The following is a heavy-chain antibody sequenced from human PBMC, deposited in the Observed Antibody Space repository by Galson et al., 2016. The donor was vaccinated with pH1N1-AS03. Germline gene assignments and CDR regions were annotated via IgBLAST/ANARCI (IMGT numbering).Heavy chain of an antibody. J-gene: IGHJ3*02. Sequence: SLRLSCAASGFTFSNYWMTWVRQAPGKGLEWVANIKQDGSETYYVDSVKGRFTISRDNVENSVYLQLNSLKVEDTAMYYCARIKGGGNSDGFDIWGLGTKVIVSS. D-gene: IGHD4-23*01. CDR2: IKQDGSET. CDR3: ARIKGGGNSDGFDI. CDR1: GFTFSNYW. V-gene: IGHV3-7*01.